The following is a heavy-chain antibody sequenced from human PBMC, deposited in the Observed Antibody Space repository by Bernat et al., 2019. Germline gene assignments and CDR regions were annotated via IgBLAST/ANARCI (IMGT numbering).Heavy chain of an antibody. CDR1: GFTFSNAW. J-gene: IGHJ4*02. CDR2: IKSKTDGGTT. CDR3: NTEYGYSYGPFDY. V-gene: IGHV3-15*01. Sequence: EVQLVESGGGLVKPGGSLRLSCAASGFTFSNAWMSWVRQAPGKGLEWVGRIKSKTDGGTTDYAAPVKGRFTISRDDSKNTLYLQMNSLKTEDTAVYYCNTEYGYSYGPFDYWGQGTLVTVSS. D-gene: IGHD5-18*01.